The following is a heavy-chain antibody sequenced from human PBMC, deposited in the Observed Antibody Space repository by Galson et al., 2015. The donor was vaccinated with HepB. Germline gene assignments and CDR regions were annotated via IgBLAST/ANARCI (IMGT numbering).Heavy chain of an antibody. D-gene: IGHD6-19*01. J-gene: IGHJ4*02. CDR1: GFTFSSYA. CDR2: ISGSGGIT. CDR3: ARGLEGYNSGWFGSGGGLDY. V-gene: IGHV3-23*01. Sequence: SLRLSCAASGFTFSSYAMSWVRQAPEKGLEWVSAISGSGGITYYADSVTGRFTISRDNSKNKLYLQMNSLRAADTAVYYCARGLEGYNSGWFGSGGGLDYWGQGTLVTVSS.